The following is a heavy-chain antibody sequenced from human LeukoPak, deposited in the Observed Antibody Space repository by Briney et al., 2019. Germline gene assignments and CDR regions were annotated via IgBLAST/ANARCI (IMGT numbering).Heavy chain of an antibody. D-gene: IGHD3-22*01. CDR2: IYYSGST. CDR1: GGSISSYY. J-gene: IGHJ6*03. Sequence: SETLSLTCTVSGGSISSYYWSWIRQPPGKGLEWIGYIYYSGSTNYNPSLKSRVTISVDTSKNQFSLKLSSVTAADTAVYYCARRTRDSSGYYHYYYYYMDVWGKGTTVTISS. V-gene: IGHV4-59*12. CDR3: ARRTRDSSGYYHYYYYYMDV.